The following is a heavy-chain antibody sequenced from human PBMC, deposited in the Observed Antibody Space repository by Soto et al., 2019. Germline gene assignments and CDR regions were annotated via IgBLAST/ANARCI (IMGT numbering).Heavy chain of an antibody. CDR3: AHRLVSGDGWFDP. Sequence: QITLKESGPTLVKPTETLTLTCTFSGFSLTTSGAGVGWIRQPPGKALEWLALIYWDGDERYTPSLKSRLTVTKDTTENRVVLTITKMDPVDTATYFCAHRLVSGDGWFDPWGQGTLVTVSS. J-gene: IGHJ5*02. D-gene: IGHD1-26*01. CDR1: GFSLTTSGAG. V-gene: IGHV2-5*02. CDR2: IYWDGDE.